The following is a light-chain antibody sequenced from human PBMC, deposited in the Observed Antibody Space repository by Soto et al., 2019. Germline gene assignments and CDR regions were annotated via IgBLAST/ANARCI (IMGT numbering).Light chain of an antibody. CDR1: SSDVGGYNY. V-gene: IGLV2-14*04. Sequence: SSDVGGYNYVSWYQQHPGKAPKLMIYDVSNRPSGVSNRFSGSKSGNTASLTISGLQAEDEADYYCSSYTSSSTPFVFGTGTKVTVL. J-gene: IGLJ1*01. CDR3: SSYTSSSTPFV. CDR2: DVS.